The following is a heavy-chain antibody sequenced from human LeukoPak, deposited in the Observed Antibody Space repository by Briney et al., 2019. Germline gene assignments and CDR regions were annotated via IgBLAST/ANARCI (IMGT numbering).Heavy chain of an antibody. D-gene: IGHD3-10*02. CDR2: ISGSGSKT. CDR3: AKDVRGYNRPFDY. CDR1: GFSFSTCA. Sequence: PGGSLRLSCAASGFSFSTCAMNWVRQAPGKGLEWVSAISGSGSKTYYADSVKGRFTISRDNSKNTLYLQMNSLGAEDTALYYCAKDVRGYNRPFDYWGQGTLVTVSS. V-gene: IGHV3-23*01. J-gene: IGHJ4*02.